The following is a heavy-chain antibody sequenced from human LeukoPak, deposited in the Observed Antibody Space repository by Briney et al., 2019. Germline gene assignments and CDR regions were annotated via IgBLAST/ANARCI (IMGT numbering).Heavy chain of an antibody. Sequence: GGSLRLSCAASGFTVSSNYMSWVRQAPGKGLEWVSVIYSGGSTYYADSVKGRFTISRDNSKNTLDLQMNSLRAEDTAVYYCAREARYYDSSGYYYPDYWGQGTLVTVSS. CDR2: IYSGGST. J-gene: IGHJ4*02. CDR3: AREARYYDSSGYYYPDY. V-gene: IGHV3-53*01. CDR1: GFTVSSNY. D-gene: IGHD3-22*01.